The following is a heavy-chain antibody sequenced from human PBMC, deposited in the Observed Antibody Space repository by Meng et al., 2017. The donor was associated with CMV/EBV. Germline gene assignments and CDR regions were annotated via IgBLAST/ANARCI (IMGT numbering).Heavy chain of an antibody. CDR1: GDRASSHSAA. Sequence: REPCPGRVNPPRPCSLTRSNSGDRASSHSAAWNWIRQSPSRGLEWLGRTYYRSKWYNDYAVSVKSRITINPDTSKNQFSMQLNSVTPEDTAVYYCARDKGMVELGSWFDPWGQGTLVTVSS. J-gene: IGHJ5*02. D-gene: IGHD2-15*01. CDR3: ARDKGMVELGSWFDP. CDR2: TYYRSKWYN. V-gene: IGHV6-1*02.